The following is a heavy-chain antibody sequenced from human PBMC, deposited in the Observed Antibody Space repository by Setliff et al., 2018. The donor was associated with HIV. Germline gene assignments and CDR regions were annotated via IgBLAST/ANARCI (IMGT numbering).Heavy chain of an antibody. Sequence: GASVKVSCTASGYTFSQYALHWVRQAPGQRLEWMGWINTGNENTRYSQKFQGRVSIIRDTSANTAYMELTNLRSDDPAIYYCARVSGGRPGNYYYAMDVWGQGTTVTVSS. J-gene: IGHJ6*02. CDR3: ARVSGGRPGNYYYAMDV. D-gene: IGHD1-26*01. V-gene: IGHV1-3*04. CDR2: INTGNENT. CDR1: GYTFSQYA.